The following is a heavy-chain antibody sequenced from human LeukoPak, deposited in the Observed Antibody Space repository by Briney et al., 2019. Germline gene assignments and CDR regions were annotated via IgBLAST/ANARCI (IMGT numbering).Heavy chain of an antibody. D-gene: IGHD6-19*01. CDR3: ASNVDSSGWSLDY. CDR1: GFTFSSYG. Sequence: PGRSLRLSCAASGFTFSSYGMHWVRQAPGKGLEWVAVIWYDGSNKYYADSVKGRFTISRDNSKNTLYLQMNSLRAEDTAVYYCASNVDSSGWSLDYWGQGTLVTVSS. V-gene: IGHV3-33*01. J-gene: IGHJ4*02. CDR2: IWYDGSNK.